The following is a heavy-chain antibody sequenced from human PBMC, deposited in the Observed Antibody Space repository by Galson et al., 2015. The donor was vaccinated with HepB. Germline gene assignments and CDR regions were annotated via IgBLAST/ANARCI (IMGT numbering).Heavy chain of an antibody. CDR2: LTASGDNT. V-gene: IGHV3-23*01. J-gene: IGHJ5*02. Sequence: SLRLSCAASGFAFERYVMSWIRQAPGKGLEWVAGLTASGDNTYYADSVKGRFAISRDNSNNTVFLQMNSLRAEDTAVYYCAKVAYDILTGYHHFNWFDPWGQGTLVTVSS. CDR3: AKVAYDILTGYHHFNWFDP. CDR1: GFAFERYV. D-gene: IGHD3-9*01.